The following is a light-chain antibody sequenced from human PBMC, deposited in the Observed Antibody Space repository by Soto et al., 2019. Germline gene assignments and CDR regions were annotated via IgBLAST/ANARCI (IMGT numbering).Light chain of an antibody. CDR1: QSISSW. CDR2: DAS. Sequence: DIQMTQSPSTLSASVGDRVTITCRASQSISSWLAWYQQKPGKAPKLLIYDASTLESGVPSRFSGSGSGTEFTLTISSLQPDDFATFYCQQCNSYSWTFGQGIKVEIK. CDR3: QQCNSYSWT. V-gene: IGKV1-5*01. J-gene: IGKJ1*01.